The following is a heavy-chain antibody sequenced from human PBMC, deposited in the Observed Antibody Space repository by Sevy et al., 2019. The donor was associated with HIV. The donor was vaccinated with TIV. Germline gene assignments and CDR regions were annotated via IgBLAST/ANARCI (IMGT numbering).Heavy chain of an antibody. J-gene: IGHJ6*02. CDR2: IKQDGSEQ. CDR1: EFTFSSYW. D-gene: IGHD1-26*01. Sequence: GGSLRLSCAASEFTFSSYWMSWVRQAPGKGLEWVANIKQDGSEQYYVDSVKGGLTISRENAKNSLYLQMNSLRAEDTAVYYCARSGGSYDYGMDVWGQGTTVTVSS. V-gene: IGHV3-7*01. CDR3: ARSGGSYDYGMDV.